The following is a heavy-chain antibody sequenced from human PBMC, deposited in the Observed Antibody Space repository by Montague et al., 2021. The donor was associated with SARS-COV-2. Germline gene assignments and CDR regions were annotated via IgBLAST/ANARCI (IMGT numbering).Heavy chain of an antibody. Sequence: SETLSLTCIASGGSTNYYYWSWIRQSPGKGLEWIGYMYYSGSTNYNPSLKSRVTMSIDRSKNQFSLKLRSVTVADTAVYYCARVARYCTNGVCQTYYYYGLDVWGQGTTVTVSS. V-gene: IGHV4-59*01. CDR2: MYYSGST. D-gene: IGHD2-8*01. CDR3: ARVARYCTNGVCQTYYYYGLDV. J-gene: IGHJ6*02. CDR1: GGSTNYYY.